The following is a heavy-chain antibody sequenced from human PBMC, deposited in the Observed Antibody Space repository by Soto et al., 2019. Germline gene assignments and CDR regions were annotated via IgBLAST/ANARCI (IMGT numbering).Heavy chain of an antibody. Sequence: ASVKVSCKASGYTFTSYDINWVRQAPGKGLEWMGWISAYNGNTNYALKLQVRVTMTTDTSTSTAYMELRSMRSEDTTVFYCARDQESLRDPPVAGLSEGLLQGFWLHLCQLWYLQMNSLRAEDTAVYYCAKDHEGEGIAAAGTVGMDVWGQGTTVTVSS. D-gene: IGHD5-18*01. CDR3: ARDQESLRDPPVAGLSEGLLQGFWLHLCQLWYLQMNSLRAEDTAVYYCAKDHEGEGIAAAGTVGMDV. CDR1: GYTFTSYD. CDR2: ISAYNGNT. V-gene: IGHV1-18*01. J-gene: IGHJ6*02.